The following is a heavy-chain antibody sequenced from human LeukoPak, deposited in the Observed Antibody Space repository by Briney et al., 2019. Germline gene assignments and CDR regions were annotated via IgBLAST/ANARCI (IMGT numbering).Heavy chain of an antibody. CDR2: ISYDGSSN. V-gene: IGHV3-30*18. J-gene: IGHJ4*02. Sequence: GGSLRLSCAASGFTFDDYAMHWVRQAPGKGLEWVAVISYDGSSNYYADSVKGRFTISRDNSKSTLSLQMDSLRAEDTAVYYCAKASGESSGYRTDYWGQGTLVTVSS. CDR1: GFTFDDYA. CDR3: AKASGESSGYRTDY. D-gene: IGHD3-22*01.